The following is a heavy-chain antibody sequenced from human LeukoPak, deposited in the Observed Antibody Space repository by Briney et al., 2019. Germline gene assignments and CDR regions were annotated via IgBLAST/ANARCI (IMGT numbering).Heavy chain of an antibody. J-gene: IGHJ4*02. Sequence: SGPTLVKPTQTLTLTCTFSGFSLSSSGVGVGWIRQPPGKALEWLALIYWDDDKRYSPSLKSRLTITKDTSKNQVVLTMTNMGPVDTATYYCARRPSASWYFDYWGQGTLVTVSS. CDR1: GFSLSSSGVG. D-gene: IGHD6-6*01. V-gene: IGHV2-5*02. CDR2: IYWDDDK. CDR3: ARRPSASWYFDY.